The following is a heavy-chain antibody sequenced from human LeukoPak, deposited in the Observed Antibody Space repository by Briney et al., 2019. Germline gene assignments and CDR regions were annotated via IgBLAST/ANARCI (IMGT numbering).Heavy chain of an antibody. Sequence: GGSLRLSCAASGFSFSSYWMHWVRQAPGKGLMWVSRINSDGSSTSYAAPVKGRCTISRDNAKDTLYLQMNSLRVEDTAVYYCARSIGNSDVWGQGTLVTVSS. CDR2: INSDGSST. J-gene: IGHJ4*02. CDR3: ARSIGNSDV. V-gene: IGHV3-74*01. D-gene: IGHD4-23*01. CDR1: GFSFSSYW.